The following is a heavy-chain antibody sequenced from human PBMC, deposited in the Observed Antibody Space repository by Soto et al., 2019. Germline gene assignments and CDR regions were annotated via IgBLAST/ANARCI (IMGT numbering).Heavy chain of an antibody. CDR1: GGTFSNYA. CDR3: ARGRVVTAIPYYYSTMEV. CDR2: IIPILGTA. J-gene: IGHJ6*02. D-gene: IGHD2-21*02. Sequence: QVQLVQSGAEVKKPGSSVKVSCKASGGTFSNYAISWVRQAPGQGLEWMGGIIPILGTANSAQKFQCRVTITADESTSTAYMELSSLRSEDTAVFYCARGRVVTAIPYYYSTMEVWGQGTTVTVSS. V-gene: IGHV1-69*01.